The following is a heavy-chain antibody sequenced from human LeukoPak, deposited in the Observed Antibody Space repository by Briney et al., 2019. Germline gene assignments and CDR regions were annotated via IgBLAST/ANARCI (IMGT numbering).Heavy chain of an antibody. Sequence: GGSLRLSCAASGFTFSSYAMSWVRQAPGKGLEWVSAVSNTGGNTYYTDSVKGRFTISRDNSKNTLYLQMSSLRAEDTALYYCAKGLGGWFWGPFDNWGQGTVVTVSS. CDR3: AKGLGGWFWGPFDN. J-gene: IGHJ4*02. CDR1: GFTFSSYA. V-gene: IGHV3-23*01. D-gene: IGHD6-19*01. CDR2: VSNTGGNT.